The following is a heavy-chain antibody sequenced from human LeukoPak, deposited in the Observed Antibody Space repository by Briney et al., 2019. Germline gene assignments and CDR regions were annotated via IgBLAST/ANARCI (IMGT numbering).Heavy chain of an antibody. CDR1: GFTFSSYS. CDR2: ISSSSSYI. V-gene: IGHV3-21*01. D-gene: IGHD1-26*01. CDR3: ASGGLSIVGATA. J-gene: IGHJ4*02. Sequence: GGSLRLSCAASGFTFSSYSMNWVRQAPGKGLEWVSSISSSSSYIYYADSVKGRFTISRDNAKNSPYLQMNSLRAEDTAVYYCASGGLSIVGATAWGQGTLVTVSS.